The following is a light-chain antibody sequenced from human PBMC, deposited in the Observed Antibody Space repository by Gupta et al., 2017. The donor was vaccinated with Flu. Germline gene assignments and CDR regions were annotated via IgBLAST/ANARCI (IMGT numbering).Light chain of an antibody. CDR1: QSVSSY. CDR3: QQRSNWPLT. J-gene: IGKJ3*01. Sequence: EIVLPQSPATLSLSPGERATLSCRASQSVSSYLAWYQQKPGQAPRLLIYDASNRATGIPARFSGSGSGTDFTITISSLEPEDVAVYYCQQRSNWPLTFGPGTKVDIK. V-gene: IGKV3-11*01. CDR2: DAS.